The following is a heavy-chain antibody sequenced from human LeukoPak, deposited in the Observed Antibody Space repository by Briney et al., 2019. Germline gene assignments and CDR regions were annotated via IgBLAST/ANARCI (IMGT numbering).Heavy chain of an antibody. V-gene: IGHV3-23*01. CDR1: GFTFTACA. CDR3: AKGVFGVNRGFDY. Sequence: GGSLRLSCEASGFTFTACAMSWVRQAPRKRLEWVSAISESGSGTYYADSVKGRFTISRDNSKNTLYLQMKSLRVDDTALYYCAKGVFGVNRGFDYWGQGTLVSVSS. J-gene: IGHJ4*02. D-gene: IGHD3-3*01. CDR2: ISESGSGT.